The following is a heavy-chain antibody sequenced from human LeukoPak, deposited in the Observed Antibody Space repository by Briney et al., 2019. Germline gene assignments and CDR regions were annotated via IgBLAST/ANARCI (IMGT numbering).Heavy chain of an antibody. J-gene: IGHJ4*02. CDR2: IYTSGST. V-gene: IGHV4-4*07. CDR3: ARGRRGYSSYDYGNYFDY. CDR1: GGSISSYY. D-gene: IGHD5-12*01. Sequence: SETLFLTCTVSGGSISSYYWSWIRQPAGKGLEWIGRIYTSGSTNYNPSLKSRVTMSVDTSKNQFSLKLSSVTAADTAVYYCARGRRGYSSYDYGNYFDYWGQGTLVTVSS.